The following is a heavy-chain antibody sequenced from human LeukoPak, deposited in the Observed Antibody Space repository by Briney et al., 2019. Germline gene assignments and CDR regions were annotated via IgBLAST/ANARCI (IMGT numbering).Heavy chain of an antibody. D-gene: IGHD1-26*01. CDR1: GYTFTGYY. CDR3: ARAGSGSSPYYYYYMDV. V-gene: IGHV1-2*02. J-gene: IGHJ6*03. Sequence: ASVKVSCKASGYTFTGYYMHWVRQAPGQGLEWMGWINPNSGGTNYAQKFQGRVTMTRDTSISTAYMELSRLRSDDTAVYYCARAGSGSSPYYYYYMDVWGKGTTVTVSS. CDR2: INPNSGGT.